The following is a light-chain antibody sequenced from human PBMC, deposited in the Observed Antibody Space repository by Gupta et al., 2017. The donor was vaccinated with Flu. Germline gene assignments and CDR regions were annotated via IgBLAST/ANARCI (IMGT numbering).Light chain of an antibody. V-gene: IGLV3-1*01. Sequence: SYELTQPPSVSVSPGQTASITCSGDRLGDKYACWYQQKPGQSPVRGIYQNNKRPSGIPYRFSGSNSGNIATLTISGTQAMDESYYYCQAWDTHAVFSGGTKLTVL. J-gene: IGLJ2*01. CDR2: QNN. CDR3: QAWDTHAV. CDR1: RLGDKY.